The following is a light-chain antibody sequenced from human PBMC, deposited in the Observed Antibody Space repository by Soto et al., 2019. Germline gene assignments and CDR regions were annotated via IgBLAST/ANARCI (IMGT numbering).Light chain of an antibody. J-gene: IGKJ2*01. CDR1: QSISSW. CDR3: QQYNSYPYT. CDR2: DAS. V-gene: IGKV1-5*01. Sequence: DIQMTQSPSTLSTSVGDRVTITCRASQSISSWLAWYQQKPGKAPKLLIYDASSLESGVPSRFSGSGSGTEFTLTISSLQTDDFATYYCQQYNSYPYTFGQGTKLEIK.